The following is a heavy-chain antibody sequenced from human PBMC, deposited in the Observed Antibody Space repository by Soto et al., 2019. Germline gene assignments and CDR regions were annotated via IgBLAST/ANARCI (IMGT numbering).Heavy chain of an antibody. J-gene: IGHJ4*02. CDR1: GFTFSSYA. D-gene: IGHD2-15*01. V-gene: IGHV3-23*01. CDR3: AKDNGYCSGGSCYHFL. CDR2: ISGSGGST. Sequence: GESLKISCAASGFTFSSYAMSWVRQAPGKGLEWVSAISGSGGSTYYADSVKGRFTISRDNSKNTLYLQMNSLRAEDTAVYYYAKDNGYCSGGSCYHFLWGQGTLVTVSS.